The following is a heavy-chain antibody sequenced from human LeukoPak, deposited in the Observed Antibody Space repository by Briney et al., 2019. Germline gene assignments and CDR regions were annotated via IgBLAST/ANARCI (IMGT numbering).Heavy chain of an antibody. CDR3: VRGDDSGDLYFDY. D-gene: IGHD4-17*01. CDR2: ISTYNGNT. V-gene: IGHV1-18*04. Sequence: ASVKVSCKTSGYTFTSYGISWVRQAPGQGLEWMGWISTYNGNTNYAQKLQGRGTMTTDTSTSTDYRELRSLRSDDTAVYYCVRGDDSGDLYFDYWGQGTLVTVSS. CDR1: GYTFTSYG. J-gene: IGHJ4*02.